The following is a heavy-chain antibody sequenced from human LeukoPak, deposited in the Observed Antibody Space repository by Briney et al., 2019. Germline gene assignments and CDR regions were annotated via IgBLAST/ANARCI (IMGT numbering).Heavy chain of an antibody. CDR3: ARGREYSSSSVYYFDY. J-gene: IGHJ4*02. V-gene: IGHV4-39*07. Sequence: PSETLSLTCTVSGGSISSTSYYWGWIRQPPGKGLEWIGEINHSGSTNYNPSLKSRVTISVDTSKNQFSLKLSSVTAADTAVYYCARGREYSSSSVYYFDYWGQGTLVTVSS. D-gene: IGHD6-6*01. CDR1: GGSISSTSYY. CDR2: INHSGST.